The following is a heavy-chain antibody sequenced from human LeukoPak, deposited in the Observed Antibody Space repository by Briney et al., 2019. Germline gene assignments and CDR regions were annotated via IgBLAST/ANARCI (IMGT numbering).Heavy chain of an antibody. J-gene: IGHJ4*02. CDR2: INYSGST. CDR1: GGSFRGYY. D-gene: IGHD3-22*01. CDR3: STPDSIGYYYPY. V-gene: IGHV4-34*01. Sequence: SETLSLTCTVYGGSFRGYYWSWLRQPPGKGLEWIGDINYSGSTNYNPSLKSRVTISVDTSKNQFSLKLSSVAAAGTAVYYFSTPDSIGYYYPYWGQGTLASASS.